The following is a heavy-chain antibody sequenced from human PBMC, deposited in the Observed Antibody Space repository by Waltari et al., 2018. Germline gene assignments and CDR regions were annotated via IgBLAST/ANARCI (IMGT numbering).Heavy chain of an antibody. CDR2: IYHSGST. CDR3: ARPGIAAAGSIDY. Sequence: QVQLQESGPGLVKPSETLSLTCAVSGYSISSGYYWGWIRQPPGKGLEWIGSIYHSGSTSYNPSLKSRVTISVDTSKNQFSLKLSSVTAADTAVYYCARPGIAAAGSIDYWGQGTLVTVSS. V-gene: IGHV4-38-2*01. CDR1: GYSISSGYY. D-gene: IGHD6-13*01. J-gene: IGHJ4*02.